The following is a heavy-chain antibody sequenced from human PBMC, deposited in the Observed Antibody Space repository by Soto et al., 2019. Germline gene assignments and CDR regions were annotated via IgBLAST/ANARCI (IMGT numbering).Heavy chain of an antibody. Sequence: SVKVSCKASGGTFSSYTISWVRQAPGQGLEWMGRVIPILGIANYAQKFQGRVTITADKSTSTAYMELNSLRSEDTAVYYCARGRVPAAGSDYWGQGTLVTVSS. D-gene: IGHD2-2*01. CDR3: ARGRVPAAGSDY. CDR1: GGTFSSYT. J-gene: IGHJ4*02. CDR2: VIPILGIA. V-gene: IGHV1-69*02.